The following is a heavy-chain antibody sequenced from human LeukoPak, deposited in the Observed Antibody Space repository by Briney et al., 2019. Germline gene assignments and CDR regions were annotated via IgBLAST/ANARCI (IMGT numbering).Heavy chain of an antibody. J-gene: IGHJ4*02. CDR1: GFSFDSYP. V-gene: IGHV3-48*03. CDR2: ISSDGNPE. CDR3: ARDSVNGPFVISLDL. D-gene: IGHD2-8*01. Sequence: GGSLRLSCAVAGFSFDSYPMNWDRQAPGEGVEWISHISSDGNPESHVVAPGGRFTMSRDHAKNSLFLLINSLRVEDTAVYYCARDSVNGPFVISLDLWGQGALVSVST.